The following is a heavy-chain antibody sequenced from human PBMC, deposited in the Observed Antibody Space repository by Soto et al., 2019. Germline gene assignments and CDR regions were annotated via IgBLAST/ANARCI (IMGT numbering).Heavy chain of an antibody. D-gene: IGHD3-22*01. CDR3: ARAPPRYYYDSRSNWFDP. V-gene: IGHV1-46*01. CDR2: INPSGGST. Sequence: ASVKVSCKASGYTFTSYYMHWVRQAPGPGLEWMGIINPSGGSTSYAQKFQGRVTMTRDTSTSTVYMELSSLRSEDTAVYYCARAPPRYYYDSRSNWFDPWGQGTLVTVSS. CDR1: GYTFTSYY. J-gene: IGHJ5*02.